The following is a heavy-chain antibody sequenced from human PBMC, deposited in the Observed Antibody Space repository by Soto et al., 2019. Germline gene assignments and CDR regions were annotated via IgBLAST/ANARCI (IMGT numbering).Heavy chain of an antibody. V-gene: IGHV3-21*01. CDR2: ISSSSSYI. J-gene: IGHJ6*02. Sequence: AGGSLRLSCAASGFTFSSYSMNWVRQAPGKGLEWVSSISSSSSYIYYADSVKGRFTISRDNAKNSLYLQMNSLRAEDTAVYYCARDRLSFMDVWGQGTTVTVSS. CDR1: GFTFSSYS. CDR3: ARDRLSFMDV.